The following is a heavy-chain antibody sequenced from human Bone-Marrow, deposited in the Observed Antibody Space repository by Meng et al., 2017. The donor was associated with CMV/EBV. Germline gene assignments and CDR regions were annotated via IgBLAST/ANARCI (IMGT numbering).Heavy chain of an antibody. Sequence: GGSLRLSCAASGFTFRTYVMNWVRQAPGKGLEWVSTISSSGASTYYADSVKGRFTISRDNSKNTLFLQMSSLRAEDTAVYYCANPGPLRFLDPYGMDVWGQGPTVTVSS. CDR1: GFTFRTYV. D-gene: IGHD3-3*01. J-gene: IGHJ6*01. CDR3: ANPGPLRFLDPYGMDV. CDR2: ISSSGAST. V-gene: IGHV3-23*01.